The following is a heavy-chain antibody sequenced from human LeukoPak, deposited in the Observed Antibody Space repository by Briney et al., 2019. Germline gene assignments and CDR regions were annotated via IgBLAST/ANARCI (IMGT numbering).Heavy chain of an antibody. CDR1: RFTFGTYA. J-gene: IGHJ4*02. V-gene: IGHV3-23*01. Sequence: GGSLRLSCVDSRFTFGTYAMGWGRPTLGGGLEWVSAISSSGTRTYYAETVKGRFTIARDNSKNTLYLQMNSLRAEDTALYYCAKDRIPTSGWESDSWGQGTLVTVSS. CDR2: ISSSGTRT. D-gene: IGHD3-22*01. CDR3: AKDRIPTSGWESDS.